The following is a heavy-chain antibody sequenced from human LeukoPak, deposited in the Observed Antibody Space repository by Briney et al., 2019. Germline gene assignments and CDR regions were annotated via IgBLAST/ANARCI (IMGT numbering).Heavy chain of an antibody. Sequence: SETLSLTCAVYGGSFSGYYWSWIRQSPGKGLEWIGEINHSGSTNYNPSLKSRVTISVDTSKNQFSLKLSSVTAADTAVYYCASRDYYYGMDVRGQGTTVTVSS. CDR3: ASRDYYYGMDV. V-gene: IGHV4-34*01. J-gene: IGHJ6*02. CDR1: GGSFSGYY. CDR2: INHSGST.